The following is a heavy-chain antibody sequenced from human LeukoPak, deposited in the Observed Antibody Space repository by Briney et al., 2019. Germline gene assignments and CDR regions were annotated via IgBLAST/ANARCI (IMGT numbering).Heavy chain of an antibody. J-gene: IGHJ4*02. CDR2: ISYDGSNK. CDR3: ARVHYDFWSGHTIFDY. V-gene: IGHV3-30*03. CDR1: GFTFSSYG. D-gene: IGHD3-3*01. Sequence: PGRSLRLSCAASGFTFSSYGMHWVRQAPGKGLEWVAVISYDGSNKYYADSVKGRFTISRDNAKNSLYLQMNSLRAEDTAVYYWARVHYDFWSGHTIFDYWGQGTLVTVSS.